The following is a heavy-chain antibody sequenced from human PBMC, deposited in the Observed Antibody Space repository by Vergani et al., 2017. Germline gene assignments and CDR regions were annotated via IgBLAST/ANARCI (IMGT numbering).Heavy chain of an antibody. J-gene: IGHJ4*02. CDR1: GGTFSSYA. Sequence: QVQLVQSGAEVKKPGSSVKVSCKASGGTFSSYAISWVRQAPGQGLEWMGRIIPILGIANYAQKFQGRVTITADKSTSTAYMELSRLRSEDTAVYYCARGGYSGYVMGYWGQGTLVTVSS. CDR3: ARGGYSGYVMGY. V-gene: IGHV1-69*04. D-gene: IGHD5-12*01. CDR2: IIPILGIA.